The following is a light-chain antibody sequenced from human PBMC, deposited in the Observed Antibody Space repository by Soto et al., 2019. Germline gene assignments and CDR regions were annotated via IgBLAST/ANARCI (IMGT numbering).Light chain of an antibody. V-gene: IGLV2-14*01. CDR3: SSHTSSTTCV. Sequence: QSAPTQPASVTGTTGQTITISCTGRSSDIGGYNFGSWDEQHQGKAPKLMIYAISNRPSGVANRFSGSESGNTASLTISGLLAEGEADYYCSSHTSSTTCVFGTGTKVTV. J-gene: IGLJ1*01. CDR1: SSDIGGYNF. CDR2: AIS.